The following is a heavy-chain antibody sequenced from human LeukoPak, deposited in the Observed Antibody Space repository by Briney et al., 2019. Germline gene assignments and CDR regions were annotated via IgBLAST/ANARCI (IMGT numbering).Heavy chain of an antibody. V-gene: IGHV3-64*01. Sequence: PGGPLRLSCAASGFTFSRYGMYWVRQAPGKGLGYVSAVSSNGGSTYYANSVKGRFTISRDNSKNTLYLQMGSLRGEDMAVYYCARGYDFWSGYYPRNYMDVWGKGTTVTVSS. D-gene: IGHD3-3*01. CDR1: GFTFSRYG. CDR2: VSSNGGST. J-gene: IGHJ6*03. CDR3: ARGYDFWSGYYPRNYMDV.